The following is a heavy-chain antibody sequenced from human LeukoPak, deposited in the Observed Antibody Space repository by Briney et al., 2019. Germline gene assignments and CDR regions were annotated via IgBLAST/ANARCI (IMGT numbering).Heavy chain of an antibody. J-gene: IGHJ3*02. V-gene: IGHV4-34*01. Sequence: SETLSLTCTVYGKSFSGYYWTCIRQSPGKGLEWIGEINHSGSTNYNPSLKSRVSISIDTSKNHLSLKLNSVTAADTAVYYCARGHSGSYYIRSDAFDIWGQGTMVTVSS. CDR1: GKSFSGYY. CDR3: ARGHSGSYYIRSDAFDI. CDR2: INHSGST. D-gene: IGHD1-26*01.